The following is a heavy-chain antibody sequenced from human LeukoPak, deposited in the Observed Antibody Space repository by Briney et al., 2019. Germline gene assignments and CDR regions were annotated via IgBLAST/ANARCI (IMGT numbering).Heavy chain of an antibody. J-gene: IGHJ5*02. Sequence: SETLSLTCTVSGGSISSSGYYWGWIRQPPGKGLEWIVSIYYSGSTYYNPSLKSRVTISVDASKNQLSLKLSSLTAADTAVYYCARHEYSGSYYGLSWFDPWGQGTLVTVSS. D-gene: IGHD1-26*01. V-gene: IGHV4-39*01. CDR2: IYYSGST. CDR3: ARHEYSGSYYGLSWFDP. CDR1: GGSISSSGYY.